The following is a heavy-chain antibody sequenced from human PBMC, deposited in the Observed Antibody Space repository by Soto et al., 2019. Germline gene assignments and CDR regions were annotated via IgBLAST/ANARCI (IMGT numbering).Heavy chain of an antibody. CDR1: GFTVSSNY. Sequence: GGSLRLSCAASGFTVSSNYMSWVRQAPGKGLEWVSVIYSGGSTYYADSVKGRFTISRDNSKNTLYLQMNSLRAEDTAVYYCARELGYDYIWGSYRSYNWFDPWGQGTLVTGLL. V-gene: IGHV3-66*01. J-gene: IGHJ5*02. D-gene: IGHD3-16*02. CDR3: ARELGYDYIWGSYRSYNWFDP. CDR2: IYSGGST.